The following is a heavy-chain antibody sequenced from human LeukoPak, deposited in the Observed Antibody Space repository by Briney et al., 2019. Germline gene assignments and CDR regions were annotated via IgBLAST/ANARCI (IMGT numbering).Heavy chain of an antibody. V-gene: IGHV1-2*02. Sequence: ASVKVSCKASGYTFTGYYMHWVRQAPGQGLEWMGWINPNSGGTNYAQKFQGRVTMTRDTSISTAYMELSRLRSDDTAVYYCARLTVGGSGEIDYWGQGTLVTVSS. D-gene: IGHD3-10*01. CDR3: ARLTVGGSGEIDY. CDR1: GYTFTGYY. CDR2: INPNSGGT. J-gene: IGHJ4*02.